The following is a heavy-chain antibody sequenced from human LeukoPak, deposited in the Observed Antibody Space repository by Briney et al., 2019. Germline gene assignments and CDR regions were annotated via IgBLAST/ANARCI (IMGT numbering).Heavy chain of an antibody. D-gene: IGHD3-22*01. CDR2: ISGSGGST. CDR3: TRWYYDSSGYPLLGY. J-gene: IGHJ4*02. V-gene: IGHV3-23*01. CDR1: GFTFSSYA. Sequence: PGGSLRLSCAASGFTFSSYAMSWVRQAPGKGLEWVSAISGSGGSTYYADSVKGRFTISRDNSKNTLYLQMNSLKTEDTAVYYCTRWYYDSSGYPLLGYWGQGTLVTVSS.